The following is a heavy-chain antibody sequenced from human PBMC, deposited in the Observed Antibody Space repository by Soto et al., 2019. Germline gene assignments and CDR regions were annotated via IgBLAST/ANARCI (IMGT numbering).Heavy chain of an antibody. CDR3: AREGSYKNYYYYGMDV. CDR2: IYYSGST. V-gene: IGHV4-59*01. CDR1: GGSISSYY. J-gene: IGHJ6*02. Sequence: SETLSLTCTVSGGSISSYYWSWIRQPPGKGLEWIGYIYYSGSTNYNPSLKSRVTISVDTSKNQFSLKLSSVSAADTAVYYCAREGSYKNYYYYGMDVWGQGTTVTVSS. D-gene: IGHD2-15*01.